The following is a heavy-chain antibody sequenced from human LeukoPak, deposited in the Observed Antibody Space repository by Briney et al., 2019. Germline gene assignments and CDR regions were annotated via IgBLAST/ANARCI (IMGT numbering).Heavy chain of an antibody. J-gene: IGHJ4*02. Sequence: GASVKVSCKASGYTFTGYYMHWVRQAPGQGLEWMGWINPNSGGTNYAQKFQGRVTMTRDTSISTAYMELSRLRSDDTAVYYCAREGKVEMATNFDYWGQGTLVTVSS. D-gene: IGHD5-24*01. CDR3: AREGKVEMATNFDY. V-gene: IGHV1-2*02. CDR1: GYTFTGYY. CDR2: INPNSGGT.